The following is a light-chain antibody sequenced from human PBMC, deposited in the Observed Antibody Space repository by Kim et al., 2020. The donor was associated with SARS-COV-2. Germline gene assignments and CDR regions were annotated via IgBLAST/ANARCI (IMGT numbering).Light chain of an antibody. CDR2: DVS. J-gene: IGLJ3*02. CDR3: SSYTSSSTWA. CDR1: SSDVGGYNY. Sequence: GQSITISCTGSSSDVGGYNYVSWYQQHPGKAPKRMIFDVSNRPSGISNRFSGSKSGNTASLTISGLQAEDEADYYCSSYTSSSTWAFGGGTKVTVL. V-gene: IGLV2-14*03.